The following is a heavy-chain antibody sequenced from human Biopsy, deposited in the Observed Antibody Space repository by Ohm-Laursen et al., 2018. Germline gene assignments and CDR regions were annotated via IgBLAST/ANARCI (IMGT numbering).Heavy chain of an antibody. CDR3: ARDVGSSGWYYYGMDV. D-gene: IGHD6-19*01. Sequence: SLRLSCTASGFTLSDHNMDWVRLAPGKGLEWVGRTRNNGKTYTKEYAAPVKGRFTISRDDSKNSLYLQMNSLKTEDTAVYFCARDVGSSGWYYYGMDVWGQGTTVTVSS. CDR2: TRNNGKTYTK. CDR1: GFTLSDHN. V-gene: IGHV3-72*01. J-gene: IGHJ6*02.